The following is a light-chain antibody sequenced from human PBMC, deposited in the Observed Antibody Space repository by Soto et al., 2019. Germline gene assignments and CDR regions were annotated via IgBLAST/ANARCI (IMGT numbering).Light chain of an antibody. CDR2: AAS. CDR1: QTISSY. J-gene: IGKJ1*01. Sequence: DIQMTQSPSSLSASVGDRVTITCRASQTISSYLNWYQQKPGKAPKLLIYAASSLQSGVPSRFSGSVSGTDFTLSISSRHPEDFATFYCQQSYNTPRTFGQGTKVEIK. CDR3: QQSYNTPRT. V-gene: IGKV1-39*01.